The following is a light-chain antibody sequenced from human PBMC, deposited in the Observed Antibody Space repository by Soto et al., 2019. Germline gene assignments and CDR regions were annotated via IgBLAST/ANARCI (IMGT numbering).Light chain of an antibody. V-gene: IGKV1-5*03. CDR2: TAS. CDR1: QNIGRW. CDR3: QQYDSYSWT. Sequence: DIQMTQSPSILSASVADRVTITCRASQNIGRWLAWYQQKPGKAPKLLIYTASSLESGVPSRFSGSGSGTEFTLTTSSLQPADFATYYCQQYDSYSWTFGQGTKVEIK. J-gene: IGKJ1*01.